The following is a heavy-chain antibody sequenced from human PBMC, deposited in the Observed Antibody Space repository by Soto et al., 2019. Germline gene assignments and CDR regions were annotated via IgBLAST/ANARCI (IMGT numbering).Heavy chain of an antibody. CDR3: ARDRVPAHYGDYEGFDY. Sequence: SVKVSCKASGGTFSSYAISWVRQAPGQGLEWMGGIIPIFGTANYAQKFQGRVTITADESTSTAYMELSSLRSEDTAVYYCARDRVPAHYGDYEGFDYWGQGTLVTVSS. D-gene: IGHD4-17*01. CDR2: IIPIFGTA. J-gene: IGHJ4*02. CDR1: GGTFSSYA. V-gene: IGHV1-69*13.